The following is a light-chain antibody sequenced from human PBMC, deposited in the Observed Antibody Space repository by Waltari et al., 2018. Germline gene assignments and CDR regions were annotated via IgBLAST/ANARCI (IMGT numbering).Light chain of an antibody. Sequence: EIAMRQSPATLFVSPGERATLSCRASETIRSNFLPWCQQKPGQAPRLLIYGRATRATGIPARFSCGGSGTEFTLTISSLQSEDFAVYYCQQHSSWPLTFGGGTKVEIK. V-gene: IGKV3-15*01. J-gene: IGKJ4*01. CDR3: QQHSSWPLT. CDR2: GRA. CDR1: ETIRSN.